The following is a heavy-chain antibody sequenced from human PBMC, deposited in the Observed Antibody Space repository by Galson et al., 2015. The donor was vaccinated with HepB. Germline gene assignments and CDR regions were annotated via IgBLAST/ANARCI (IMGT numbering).Heavy chain of an antibody. CDR3: ARDSTDKNAFDI. V-gene: IGHV3-11*06. CDR2: ISSSSSYT. CDR1: GFTFSDYY. Sequence: SLRLSCAASGFTFSDYYMSWIRQAPGKGLEWVSYISSSSSYTNYADSVKGRFTISRGNAKNSLYLQMNSLRAEDTAVYYCARDSTDKNAFDIWGQGTMVTVSS. J-gene: IGHJ3*02.